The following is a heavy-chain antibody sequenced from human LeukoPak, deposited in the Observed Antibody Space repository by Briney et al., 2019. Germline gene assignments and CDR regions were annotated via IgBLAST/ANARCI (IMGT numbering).Heavy chain of an antibody. CDR1: GFTLSDYA. CDR3: ARSGVATCHY. D-gene: IGHD3-10*01. J-gene: IGHJ4*02. V-gene: IGHV3-23*01. Sequence: PGGSLRLSCHASGFTLSDYAMGSVRPAAGKGLEWVSSINADGGSFFADSVKGRFTISRDDSRSVVYLQMNTLSAEDTAVYYCARSGVATCHYWGQGILVTVSS. CDR2: INADGGS.